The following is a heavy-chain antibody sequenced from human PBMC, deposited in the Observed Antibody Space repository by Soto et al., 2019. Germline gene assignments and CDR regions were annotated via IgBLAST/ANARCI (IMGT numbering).Heavy chain of an antibody. Sequence: PGGSLRLSCAASGFTFSNYAMHWVRQAPGKGLEWVAVISYDGSNKYYADSVKGRFTISRDNSKNTLYLQMNSLRAEDTAVYYCARGGGSDGWYSDYWGQGTLVTVSS. D-gene: IGHD2-15*01. CDR1: GFTFSNYA. V-gene: IGHV3-30-3*01. CDR2: ISYDGSNK. J-gene: IGHJ4*02. CDR3: ARGGGSDGWYSDY.